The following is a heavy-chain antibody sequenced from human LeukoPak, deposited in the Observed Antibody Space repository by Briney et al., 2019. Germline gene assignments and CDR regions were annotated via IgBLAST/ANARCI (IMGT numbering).Heavy chain of an antibody. V-gene: IGHV3-23*01. CDR2: ISGSGGST. CDR1: GFTFSSYA. J-gene: IGHJ6*02. D-gene: IGHD5-18*01. CDR3: AKDFGGGQLWLLATGNYYYYGMDV. Sequence: GGSLRLSCAASGFTFSSYAMSWVRQAPGKGLEWVSAISGSGGSTYYADSVKGRFTISRDNSKNTLYLQMNSLRAEDTAVYYCAKDFGGGQLWLLATGNYYYYGMDVWGQGTTVTVSS.